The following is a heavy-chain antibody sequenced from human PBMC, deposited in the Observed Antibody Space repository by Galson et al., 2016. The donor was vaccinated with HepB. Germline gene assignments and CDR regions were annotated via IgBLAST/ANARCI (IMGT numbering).Heavy chain of an antibody. J-gene: IGHJ4*02. V-gene: IGHV3-23*01. CDR2: ISGGGGAT. CDR3: AKSAYNDYGILSYIDH. D-gene: IGHD4/OR15-4a*01. Sequence: SLRLSCAASGFTFSSHALHWVRQAPGKGLEWVAGISGGGGATYYADFVRGRFNISRDNVKDILYLQMDSLRVDDTAIYFCAKSAYNDYGILSYIDHWGQGALVTVSS. CDR1: GFTFSSHA.